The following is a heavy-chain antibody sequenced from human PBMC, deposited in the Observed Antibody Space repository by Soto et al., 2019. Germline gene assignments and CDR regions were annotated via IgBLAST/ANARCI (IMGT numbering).Heavy chain of an antibody. D-gene: IGHD6-19*01. Sequence: PGGSLRLSCAASGFTFSSYGMHWVRQAPGKGLEWVAVISYDGSNKYYADSVKGRSTISRDNSKNTLYLQMNSLRAEDTAVYYCAKYGLPYSSGWYLNYYGMDVWGQGTTVTVSS. J-gene: IGHJ6*02. V-gene: IGHV3-30*18. CDR3: AKYGLPYSSGWYLNYYGMDV. CDR1: GFTFSSYG. CDR2: ISYDGSNK.